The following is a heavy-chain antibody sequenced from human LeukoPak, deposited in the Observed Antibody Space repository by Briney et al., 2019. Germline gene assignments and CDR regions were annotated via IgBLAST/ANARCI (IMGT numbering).Heavy chain of an antibody. D-gene: IGHD6-13*01. CDR1: GFMFSDYY. CDR2: IYSGGST. CDR3: TRFLTTYSGWFAP. Sequence: GGSLRLSCVASGFMFSDYYMSWIRQAPGKGLEWVSVIYSGGSTYYADSVKGRFTISRDNSKNTLYLQMNSLQTEDTALYYCTRFLTTYSGWFAPWGQGTLVTVSS. V-gene: IGHV3-66*01. J-gene: IGHJ5*02.